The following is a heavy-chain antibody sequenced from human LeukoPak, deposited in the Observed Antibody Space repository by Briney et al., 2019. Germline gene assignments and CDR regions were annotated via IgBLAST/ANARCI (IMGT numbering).Heavy chain of an antibody. Sequence: GGSLRLSCAASGFTFSSYGMHWVRQAPGKGLEWVAVIWYDGSNKYYADSVKGRFTIPRDNSKNTLYLQMNSLRAEDTAVYYCARDPLLYGDYYYGMDVWGQGTTVTVSS. J-gene: IGHJ6*02. CDR3: ARDPLLYGDYYYGMDV. CDR2: IWYDGSNK. CDR1: GFTFSSYG. D-gene: IGHD4-17*01. V-gene: IGHV3-33*01.